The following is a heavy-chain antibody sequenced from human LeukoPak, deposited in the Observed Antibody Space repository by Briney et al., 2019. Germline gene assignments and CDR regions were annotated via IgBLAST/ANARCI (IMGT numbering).Heavy chain of an antibody. Sequence: ASLKVSCKASGGTFSSYAISWVRQAPGHGLEWMGRIIPIFGTANYAQKFQGRVTITTDESTSTAYMELSSLRSEDTAVYYCAREGRGYSYGYWGQGTLVTVSS. J-gene: IGHJ4*02. D-gene: IGHD5-18*01. CDR1: GGTFSSYA. V-gene: IGHV1-69*05. CDR3: AREGRGYSYGY. CDR2: IIPIFGTA.